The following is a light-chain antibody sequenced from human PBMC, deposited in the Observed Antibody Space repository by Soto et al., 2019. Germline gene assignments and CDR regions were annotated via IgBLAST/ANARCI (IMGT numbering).Light chain of an antibody. V-gene: IGKV3-20*01. CDR2: DAS. CDR3: QQFSSYPLT. Sequence: EFVLTQSPGTRSLSPGERATLSCRASQTGRNNYLAWYQQKPGQAPRLLIYDASSRATGIPDRFSGGGSGTDFTLTISRLEPEDFAVYYCQQFSSYPLTFGGGTKVEIK. J-gene: IGKJ4*01. CDR1: QTGRNNY.